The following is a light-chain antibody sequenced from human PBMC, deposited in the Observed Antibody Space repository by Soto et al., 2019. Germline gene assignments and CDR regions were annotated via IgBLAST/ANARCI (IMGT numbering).Light chain of an antibody. Sequence: QSALTQPASVSGSPGQSITISCTGTSSDVGGYNYVSWYQQHPGKAPKLIIYEVSNRPSGVSNRFSGSKSGNTASLTISGLQAEDYADYYCKPYTSKSTGVFGTGTKVTVL. CDR1: SSDVGGYNY. CDR3: KPYTSKSTGV. J-gene: IGLJ1*01. CDR2: EVS. V-gene: IGLV2-14*01.